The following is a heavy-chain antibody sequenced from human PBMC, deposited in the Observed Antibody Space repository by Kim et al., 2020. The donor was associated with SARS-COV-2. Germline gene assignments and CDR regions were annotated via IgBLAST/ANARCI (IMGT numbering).Heavy chain of an antibody. V-gene: IGHV4-31*03. D-gene: IGHD2-2*01. J-gene: IGHJ5*02. Sequence: SETLSLTCTISGGSISSGGYYWSWIRQHPGKGLEWIGYIYYSGSTYYNPSLKSRVTISVDTSKNQFSLKLSSVTAADTAVYYCARAHCSSTSCYRGDWFDPWGQGTLVTVSS. CDR3: ARAHCSSTSCYRGDWFDP. CDR2: IYYSGST. CDR1: GGSISSGGYY.